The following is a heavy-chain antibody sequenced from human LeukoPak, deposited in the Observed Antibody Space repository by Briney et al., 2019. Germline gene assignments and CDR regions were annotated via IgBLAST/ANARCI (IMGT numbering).Heavy chain of an antibody. Sequence: GESLKISCKGSGYSFTSYWIGWVRQMPGKGLEWVGIIYPADSDTTYSPSFQGQVTISADKSISTAYLQWSSLKASDTAMYYCARLMGYYGSGSYYNSPFDYWGQGTLVTVSS. D-gene: IGHD3-10*01. J-gene: IGHJ4*02. CDR1: GYSFTSYW. CDR2: IYPADSDT. V-gene: IGHV5-51*01. CDR3: ARLMGYYGSGSYYNSPFDY.